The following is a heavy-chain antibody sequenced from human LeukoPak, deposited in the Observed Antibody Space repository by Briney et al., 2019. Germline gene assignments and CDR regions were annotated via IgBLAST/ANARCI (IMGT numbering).Heavy chain of an antibody. V-gene: IGHV3-23*01. J-gene: IGHJ4*02. CDR3: AKAILPATILSFNDY. D-gene: IGHD2-2*02. CDR2: ISGGGSST. Sequence: GGSLRLSCAASGSTFSSYAMSWVRQAPGKGLEWVSTISGGGSSTYYADSVKGRFTISRDNSKNTLYLQMNSLRAEDTAIYYCAKAILPATILSFNDYWGQGTLVTVSS. CDR1: GSTFSSYA.